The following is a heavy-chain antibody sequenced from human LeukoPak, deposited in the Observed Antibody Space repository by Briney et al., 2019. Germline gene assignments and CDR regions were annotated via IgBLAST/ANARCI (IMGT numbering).Heavy chain of an antibody. J-gene: IGHJ5*02. CDR1: GGSFSSHY. CDR2: IYYTGNT. V-gene: IGHV4-59*11. CDR3: ARAGHSHWGELDL. D-gene: IGHD3-16*01. Sequence: SETPSLTCTVSGGSFSSHYWSWIRQPPGKGLEWIGYIYYTGNTDYNPSLKSRLTISIDSSKTQVSLKLLSVTAADTAVYFCARAGHSHWGELDLWGQGTLVTVSS.